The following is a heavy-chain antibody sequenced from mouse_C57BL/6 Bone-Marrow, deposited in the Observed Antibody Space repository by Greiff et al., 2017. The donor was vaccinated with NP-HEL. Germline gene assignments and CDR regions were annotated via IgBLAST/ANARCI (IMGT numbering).Heavy chain of an antibody. J-gene: IGHJ1*03. V-gene: IGHV8-8*01. CDR3: ARIDSNYGDCNWYFDV. CDR1: GFSLSTFGMG. D-gene: IGHD2-5*01. CDR2: IWWDDDK. Sequence: QVTLKVSGPGILQPSQTLSLTCSFSGFSLSTFGMGVGWIRQPSGKGLEWLAHIWWDDDKYYNPALKSRLTISKDTSKNQVFLKIANVDTADTATYYCARIDSNYGDCNWYFDVWGTGTTVTVSS.